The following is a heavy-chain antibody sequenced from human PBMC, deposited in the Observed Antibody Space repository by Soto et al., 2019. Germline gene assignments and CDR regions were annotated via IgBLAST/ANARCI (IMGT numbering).Heavy chain of an antibody. J-gene: IGHJ4*02. D-gene: IGHD1-20*01. V-gene: IGHV3-30-3*01. CDR1: GFTFSSYA. Sequence: PGGSLRLSCAASGFTFSSYAMHWVRQAPGKGLEWVAVISYDGSNKYYADSVKGRFTISRDNSKNTLYLQMNSLRAEDTAVYYCASSYNWNDSPPFNYWGQGTLVTVSS. CDR2: ISYDGSNK. CDR3: ASSYNWNDSPPFNY.